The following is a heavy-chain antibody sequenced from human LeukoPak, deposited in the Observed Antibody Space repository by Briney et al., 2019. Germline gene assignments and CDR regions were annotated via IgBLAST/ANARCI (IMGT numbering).Heavy chain of an antibody. D-gene: IGHD6-19*01. V-gene: IGHV3-23*01. CDR2: ISGGGGST. CDR3: AKSSAFAVAGTLGY. CDR1: GFTFSSYA. J-gene: IGHJ4*02. Sequence: PGGSLRLSCAASGFTFSSYAMSWVRQAPGKGLEWVSAISGGGGSTYYADSVKGRFTISRDSSKNTLYLQMNSLRAEDTAVYYCAKSSAFAVAGTLGYWGQGTLVTVSS.